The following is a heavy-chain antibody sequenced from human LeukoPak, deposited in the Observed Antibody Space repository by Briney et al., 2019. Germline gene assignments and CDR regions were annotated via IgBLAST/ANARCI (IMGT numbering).Heavy chain of an antibody. CDR3: ARQYSFYYYYYMDV. V-gene: IGHV3-48*01. J-gene: IGHJ6*03. CDR1: GFTFSSYS. Sequence: GGSLRLSCAASGFTFSSYSMNWVRQAPGKGLEWVSYISSSSSTICYADSVKGRFTISRDNAKNSLYLQMNSLRAEDTAVYYCARQYSFYYYYYMDVWGKGTTVTVSS. D-gene: IGHD5-18*01. CDR2: ISSSSSTI.